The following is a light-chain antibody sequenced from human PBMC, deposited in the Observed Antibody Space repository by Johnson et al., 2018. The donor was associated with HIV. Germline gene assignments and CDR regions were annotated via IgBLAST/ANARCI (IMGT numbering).Light chain of an antibody. CDR1: TSNIGNNY. J-gene: IGLJ1*01. CDR3: ATSSGSLN. CDR2: ENN. Sequence: QSVMTQPPSVSAAPGQKVTISCSGGTSNIGNNYVSWYQHLPGTAPKLLIYENNKRPSGIPDRFSGAKSCTSATLAITGLQTGDEGDYYCATSSGSLNFGTGTKVTVL. V-gene: IGLV1-51*02.